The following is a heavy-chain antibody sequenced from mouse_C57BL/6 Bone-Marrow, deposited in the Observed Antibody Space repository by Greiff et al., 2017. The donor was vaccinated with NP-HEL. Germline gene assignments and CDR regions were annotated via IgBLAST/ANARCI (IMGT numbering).Heavy chain of an antibody. V-gene: IGHV14-4*01. CDR3: TTDGSLDY. CDR2: IDPENGDT. J-gene: IGHJ2*01. CDR1: GFNIKDDY. D-gene: IGHD1-1*01. Sequence: VQLQQSGAELVRPGASVKLSCTASGFNIKDDYMHWVKQRPEQGLEWIGWIDPENGDTEYASKFQGKATITADTSSNTAYLQLSSLTSEDTAVYYCTTDGSLDYWGQGTTLTVSS.